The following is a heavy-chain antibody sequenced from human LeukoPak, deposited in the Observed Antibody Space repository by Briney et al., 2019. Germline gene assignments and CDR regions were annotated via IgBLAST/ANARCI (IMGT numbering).Heavy chain of an antibody. CDR3: ARSYYDSSGYLDY. CDR2: IIPIFGIA. Sequence: SVKVSCKASGGTFSSYAISWVRQAPGQGLEWMGRIIPIFGIANYAQKFQGRVTITADKSTSTAYMELSSLRSEDTAVYYCARSYYDSSGYLDYWGQGTLVTVSS. D-gene: IGHD3-22*01. J-gene: IGHJ4*02. V-gene: IGHV1-69*04. CDR1: GGTFSSYA.